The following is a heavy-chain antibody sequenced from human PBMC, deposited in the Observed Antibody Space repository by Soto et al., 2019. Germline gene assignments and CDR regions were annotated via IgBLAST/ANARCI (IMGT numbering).Heavy chain of an antibody. CDR2: LKGDGSMT. Sequence: EVQLVESGGGVVQPGESLRLSCTASGFTFSTYWMHWVRQAPGKGLVWLSRLKGDGSMTDYAYSVKGRFTISRDNAENTLYLQMNGLRAEDTAIYYCARGGLYAYYQDNWCQGTLVTVSS. CDR3: ARGGLYAYYQDN. D-gene: IGHD3-16*01. V-gene: IGHV3-74*01. J-gene: IGHJ4*02. CDR1: GFTFSTYW.